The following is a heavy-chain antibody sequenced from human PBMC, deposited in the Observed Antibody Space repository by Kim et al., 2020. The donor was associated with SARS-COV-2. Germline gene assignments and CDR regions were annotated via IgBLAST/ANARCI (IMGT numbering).Heavy chain of an antibody. D-gene: IGHD4-17*01. CDR3: ARTPGVTTVTMENDY. CDR1: GYTFSSCG. Sequence: ASVKVSCKASGYTFSSCGISWVRQAPGQGLEWMGWISTYNGNTNYAQKLQGRVTMTTDTSTSTAYMELRSLRSDDTAVYYCARTPGVTTVTMENDYWGRGTLVTVSS. CDR2: ISTYNGNT. J-gene: IGHJ4*02. V-gene: IGHV1-18*01.